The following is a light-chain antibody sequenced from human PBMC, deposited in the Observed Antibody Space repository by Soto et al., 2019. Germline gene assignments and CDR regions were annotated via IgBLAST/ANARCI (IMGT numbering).Light chain of an antibody. J-gene: IGKJ1*01. CDR2: AAS. CDR3: EKYNSAPRT. V-gene: IGKV1-27*01. CDR1: QGISNY. Sequence: DIQMTQSPSTLSASVGGRVTITSRARQGISNYLAWYQQKPGKVPKLLIYAASTLQSGVPSRFSGSGSGTDFTLTIRSLQPEDVATYYCEKYNSAPRTFGQGTKVEIK.